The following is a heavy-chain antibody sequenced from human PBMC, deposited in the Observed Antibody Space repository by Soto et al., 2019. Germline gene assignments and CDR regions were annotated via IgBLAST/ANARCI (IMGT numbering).Heavy chain of an antibody. CDR3: ACSTYREILPGFFDYYYYGMDV. Sequence: QVQLVESGAEVKKPGSSVKVSCKASGGTFTSFAISWVRQAPGQGLEWMGGIVPLFGIPNYAQKFQGRLTITADRSASTAFMELSSLGSEDTAIYYCACSTYREILPGFFDYYYYGMDVWGQGTTVTVSS. V-gene: IGHV1-69*17. D-gene: IGHD3-9*01. J-gene: IGHJ6*02. CDR2: IVPLFGIP. CDR1: GGTFTSFA.